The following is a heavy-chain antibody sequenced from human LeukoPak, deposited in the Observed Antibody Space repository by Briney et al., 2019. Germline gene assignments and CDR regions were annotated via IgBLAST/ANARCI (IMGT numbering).Heavy chain of an antibody. Sequence: PGGSLRLSCAASTFTFSSYAMHWVRQAPGKRLEWVAVISYDGSDKYYADSVKGRFTISRDNSRNTLYLQMNSLRAEDTAVYYCAREEEFYGSGSGGNWFDPWGQGSLVTVCS. D-gene: IGHD3-10*01. V-gene: IGHV3-30*04. CDR2: ISYDGSDK. CDR1: TFTFSSYA. J-gene: IGHJ5*02. CDR3: AREEEFYGSGSGGNWFDP.